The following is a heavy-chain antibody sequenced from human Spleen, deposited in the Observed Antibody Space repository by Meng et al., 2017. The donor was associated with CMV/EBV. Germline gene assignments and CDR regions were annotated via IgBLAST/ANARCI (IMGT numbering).Heavy chain of an antibody. Sequence: EVQLVESGGXLVKPGXSLRLSXGXSGFTFRSYSMNWVRQAPGKGLEWVSSISSSSSYIYYADSVKGRFTISRDNAKNSLYLQMNSLRAEDTAVYYCARRDTAEPESIAVAGPLDHWGQGPLVTVSS. CDR1: GFTFRSYS. CDR3: ARRDTAEPESIAVAGPLDH. D-gene: IGHD6-19*01. J-gene: IGHJ4*02. V-gene: IGHV3-21*01. CDR2: ISSSSSYI.